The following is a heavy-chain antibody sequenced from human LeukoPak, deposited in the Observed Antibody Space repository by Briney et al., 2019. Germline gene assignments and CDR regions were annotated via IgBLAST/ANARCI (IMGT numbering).Heavy chain of an antibody. Sequence: SETLSLTCAVYGGSFSGYYWSWIRQPPGKGLEWIGEINHSGSTNYNPSLKSRVTISVDTSKNQFSLKLSSVTAADTAVYYCARGRLIAAAGTLIDYWGQGTLVTVSS. V-gene: IGHV4-34*01. D-gene: IGHD6-13*01. CDR3: ARGRLIAAAGTLIDY. CDR2: INHSGST. J-gene: IGHJ4*02. CDR1: GGSFSGYY.